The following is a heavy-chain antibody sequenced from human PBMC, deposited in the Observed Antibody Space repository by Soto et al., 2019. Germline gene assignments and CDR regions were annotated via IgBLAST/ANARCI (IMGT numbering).Heavy chain of an antibody. V-gene: IGHV3-21*01. CDR1: GFTFSSCS. D-gene: IGHD2-15*01. CDR3: ARNEVVPGAFDT. Sequence: EVQLVESGGGLVKPGGSLRLSCAASGFTFSSCSMNWVRQAPGKGLEWVSSIGSGSDYIFYAESVKGRLTISRDNAKNSLYLQMDSLRAEDTAVYFCARNEVVPGAFDTWGQGTMVTVSS. J-gene: IGHJ3*02. CDR2: IGSGSDYI.